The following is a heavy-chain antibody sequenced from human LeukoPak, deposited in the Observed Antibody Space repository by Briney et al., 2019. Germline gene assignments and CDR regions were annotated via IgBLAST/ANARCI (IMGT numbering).Heavy chain of an antibody. J-gene: IGHJ5*02. Sequence: SVKVSCKASGGTFSSYTISWVRQAPGQGLEWMGRFIPILGIANYAQKFQGRVTITADKSTSTAYMELSSLRSEDTAVYYCARGWTYYDFWSGYYNWFDPWGQGTLVTVSS. V-gene: IGHV1-69*02. D-gene: IGHD3-3*01. CDR3: ARGWTYYDFWSGYYNWFDP. CDR1: GGTFSSYT. CDR2: FIPILGIA.